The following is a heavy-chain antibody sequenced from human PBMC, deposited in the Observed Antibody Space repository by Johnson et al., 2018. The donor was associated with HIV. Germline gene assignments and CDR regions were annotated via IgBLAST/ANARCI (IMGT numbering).Heavy chain of an antibody. CDR2: IRYDTSNT. CDR3: ARDGRDLVTRGGFDV. D-gene: IGHD5-18*01. CDR1: GFTFSTYG. Sequence: QVQLVESGGGVVRPGGSLRRSCVASGFTFSTYGMHWVRKAPAKGLVWVALIRYDTSNTYYADSVKGRFTISRDNSRNMLSLQMNSLIPEDTAVYYCARDGRDLVTRGGFDVWGPGTVVTVSS. J-gene: IGHJ3*01. V-gene: IGHV3-30*02.